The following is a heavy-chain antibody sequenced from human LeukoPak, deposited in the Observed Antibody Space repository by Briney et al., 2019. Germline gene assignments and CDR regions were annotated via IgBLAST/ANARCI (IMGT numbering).Heavy chain of an antibody. V-gene: IGHV3-7*01. CDR3: ASSHDSSGND. D-gene: IGHD3-22*01. CDR1: GFTFSSHW. J-gene: IGHJ4*02. CDR2: INYDGSAK. Sequence: LPGGCLRLSCGASGFTFSSHWMHCVRQAPGKGLEWLGNINYDGSAKYYMDSVQGRFTIPRDNAKNSLFLQMNSRGDEDTAVYYCASSHDSSGNDWGQGTLVTVSS.